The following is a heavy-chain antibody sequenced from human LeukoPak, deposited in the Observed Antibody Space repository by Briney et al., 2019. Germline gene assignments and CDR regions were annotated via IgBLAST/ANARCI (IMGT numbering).Heavy chain of an antibody. V-gene: IGHV4-39*01. D-gene: IGHD2-15*01. CDR1: GGSISSSSYY. CDR3: ARGDCSGGSCYLFDY. Sequence: PSERLSLTCTVSGGSISSSSYYWGWIRQPPGKGLEWIGSIYYSGSTYYNPSLKSRVTISVDTSKNQFSLKLSSVTAADTAVYYCARGDCSGGSCYLFDYWGQGALVTVSS. J-gene: IGHJ4*02. CDR2: IYYSGST.